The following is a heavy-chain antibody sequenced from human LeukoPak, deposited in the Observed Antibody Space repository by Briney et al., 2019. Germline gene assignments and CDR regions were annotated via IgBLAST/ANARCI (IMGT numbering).Heavy chain of an antibody. CDR3: ARETGANREDGFDI. J-gene: IGHJ3*02. CDR2: MNPHSGGT. CDR1: GYTFSGYH. D-gene: IGHD1-7*01. Sequence: ASVKVSYKASGYTFSGYHLQWIRQAPGQGLEWMGWMNPHSGGTKFAQKFEGRVTMTMDTSISTVYMELRRLRYDDTAVYYCARETGANREDGFDIWGPERMVTVSS. V-gene: IGHV1-2*02.